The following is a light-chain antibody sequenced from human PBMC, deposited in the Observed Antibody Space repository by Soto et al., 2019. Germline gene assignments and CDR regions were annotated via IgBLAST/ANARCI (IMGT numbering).Light chain of an antibody. CDR3: QQRSHWP. Sequence: QMTEAASSLHEKVGDRVTIICRATKSISRSLNWYQQNPATAPELLIYAASSLQSRVPSRFSGSGSGTDFTLTISRLQPEAFAVYYCQQRSHWPFGPGTKVDI. J-gene: IGKJ3*01. CDR1: KSISRS. V-gene: IGKV1-39*01. CDR2: AAS.